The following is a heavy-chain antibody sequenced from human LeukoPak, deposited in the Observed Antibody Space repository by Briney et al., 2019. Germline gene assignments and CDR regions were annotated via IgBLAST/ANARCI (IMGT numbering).Heavy chain of an antibody. CDR3: ARDEDTHFDY. CDR2: INPSGGST. CDR1: GYSFTSNY. Sequence: ASVKVSCKASGYSFTSNYIHWVRQAPGQGLEWMGIINPSGGSTSYAQKFQGRVTMTRDTSTSTVYMELSSLRSEDTAVYYCARDEDTHFDYWGQGTLVTVSS. J-gene: IGHJ4*02. V-gene: IGHV1-46*01. D-gene: IGHD2-15*01.